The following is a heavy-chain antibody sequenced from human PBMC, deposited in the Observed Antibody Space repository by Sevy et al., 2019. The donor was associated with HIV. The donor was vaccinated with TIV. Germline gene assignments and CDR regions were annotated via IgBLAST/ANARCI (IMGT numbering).Heavy chain of an antibody. V-gene: IGHV3-43*01. CDR2: ISWDGGST. CDR1: GFTFDDYT. J-gene: IGHJ6*02. Sequence: GGSLRVSCAASGFTFDDYTMHWVRQAPGKGLEWVSLISWDGGSTYYADSVKGRFTISRDNSKNSLYLQMISLRTEDTALYYCAKDRRAGYSNYVYYGMDVLSQGTTVTVSS. CDR3: AKDRRAGYSNYVYYGMDV. D-gene: IGHD4-4*01.